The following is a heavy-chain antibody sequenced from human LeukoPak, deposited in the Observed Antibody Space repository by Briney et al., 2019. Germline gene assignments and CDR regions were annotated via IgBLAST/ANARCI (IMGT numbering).Heavy chain of an antibody. J-gene: IGHJ4*02. Sequence: PSETLSLTCAVYGGSFSGYYWSWIRQPPGKGLEWIGEINHSGSTNYNPSLKSRVTISVDTSKNQFSLKLSSVTAADTAVYYCARESAAGTGYWGQGTLVTVSS. CDR3: ARESAAGTGY. D-gene: IGHD6-13*01. V-gene: IGHV4-34*01. CDR2: INHSGST. CDR1: GGSFSGYY.